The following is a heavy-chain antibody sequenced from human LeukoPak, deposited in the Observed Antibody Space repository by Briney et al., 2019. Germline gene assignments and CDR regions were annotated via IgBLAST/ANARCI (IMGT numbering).Heavy chain of an antibody. CDR2: ISSSSSTI. D-gene: IGHD1-26*01. CDR3: ARDGRDSGSYFSSYYYYYGMDV. V-gene: IGHV3-48*02. Sequence: PGGSLRLSCAASGFTFSSYSMNWVRQAPGKGLEWVSYISSSSSTIYYADSVKGRFTISRDNAKNSLYLQMNSLRDEDTAVYYCARDGRDSGSYFSSYYYYYGMDVWGQGTTVTVSS. CDR1: GFTFSSYS. J-gene: IGHJ6*02.